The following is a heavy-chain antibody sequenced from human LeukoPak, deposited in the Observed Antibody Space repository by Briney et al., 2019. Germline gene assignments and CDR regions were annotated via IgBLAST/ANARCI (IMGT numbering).Heavy chain of an antibody. Sequence: PSQTLSLTCDVSGGSITYGDFYWSWVRQPPGKGLEWLGHIHRGGNTFYTPALKSRLSISLDTSKNQFSLSLTSVTAADTAVYFCATGVDTWDDWGQGILVTVSS. D-gene: IGHD2-2*02. J-gene: IGHJ4*02. V-gene: IGHV4-31*11. CDR1: GGSITYGDFY. CDR3: ATGVDTWDD. CDR2: IHRGGNT.